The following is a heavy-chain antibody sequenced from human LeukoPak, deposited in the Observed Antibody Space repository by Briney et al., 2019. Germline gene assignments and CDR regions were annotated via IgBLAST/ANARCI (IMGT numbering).Heavy chain of an antibody. D-gene: IGHD3-22*01. CDR1: GGSISSYY. V-gene: IGHV4-59*04. Sequence: PSETLSLTCTVSGGSISSYYWSWIRQPPGKGLEWIGYIYYSGSTYYYPSLKSRVTISGDMSKNQFSLKLTSVTAADTAVYYCSSAGGYYYVDYWGQGTLVTVSS. J-gene: IGHJ4*02. CDR2: IYYSGST. CDR3: SSAGGYYYVDY.